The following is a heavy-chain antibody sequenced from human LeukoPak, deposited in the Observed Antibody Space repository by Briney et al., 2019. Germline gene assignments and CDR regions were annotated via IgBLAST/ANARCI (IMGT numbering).Heavy chain of an antibody. CDR1: GGSFSGSY. Sequence: SETLSLTCSVSGGSFSGSYWSWIRQPPGKGLEWIGEINHSGTTNYNPSLASRVTVSVDTSKNQFSLNLTSVTAADTAVYYCARGNYDYVWGGIDYWGQGTLVTVSS. CDR3: ARGNYDYVWGGIDY. V-gene: IGHV4-34*01. D-gene: IGHD3-16*01. CDR2: INHSGTT. J-gene: IGHJ4*02.